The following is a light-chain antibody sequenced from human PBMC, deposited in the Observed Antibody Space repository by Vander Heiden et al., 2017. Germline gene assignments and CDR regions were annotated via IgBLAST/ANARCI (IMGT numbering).Light chain of an antibody. CDR1: SIGSKS. CDR3: QVWDSISDVGV. Sequence: SSVLTQPPSVSVAPGQTATITCGGNSIGSKSVQWSQQRPGQAPVLVVYDNRDRPSGIPERISGSNSGNTATLTISRVEAGDEADYYCQVWDSISDVGVFGGGTKLTVL. V-gene: IGLV3-21*02. CDR2: DNR. J-gene: IGLJ2*01.